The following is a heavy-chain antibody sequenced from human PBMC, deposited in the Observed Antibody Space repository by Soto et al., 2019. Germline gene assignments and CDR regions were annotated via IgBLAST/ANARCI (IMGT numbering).Heavy chain of an antibody. V-gene: IGHV4-39*01. J-gene: IGHJ4*02. CDR3: TRLDFRGSRGPWAHFDY. CDR2: IYYSGAT. CDR1: GASIKNDNYY. Sequence: SETLSLTCTVSGASIKNDNYYWGWIRQSPGQGLEWIASIYYSGATYYNPSLRSRVSKSIDKSKNQISLNLRSVTAADTAIYYCTRLDFRGSRGPWAHFDYWGQGIVVTVSS. D-gene: IGHD3-16*01.